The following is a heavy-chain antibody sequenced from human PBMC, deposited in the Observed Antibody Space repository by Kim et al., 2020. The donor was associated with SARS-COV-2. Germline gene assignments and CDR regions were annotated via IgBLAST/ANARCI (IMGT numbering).Heavy chain of an antibody. CDR2: IYYSGST. CDR1: GGSISSGGYY. D-gene: IGHD3-10*01. CDR3: ARDPYGSGYFFDY. J-gene: IGHJ4*02. Sequence: SETLSLTCTVSGGSISSGGYYWSWIRQHPGKGLEWIGYIYYSGSTYYNPSLKSRVTISVDTSKNQFSLKLSSVTAADTAVYYCARDPYGSGYFFDYWGQGTLVTVSS. V-gene: IGHV4-31*03.